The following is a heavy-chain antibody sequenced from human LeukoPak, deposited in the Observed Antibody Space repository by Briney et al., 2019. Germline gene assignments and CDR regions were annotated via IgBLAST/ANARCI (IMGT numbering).Heavy chain of an antibody. CDR1: GFTFSDYY. V-gene: IGHV3-11*04. CDR3: ARDSSVLSRVNS. J-gene: IGHJ4*02. Sequence: GGSLRLSCAASGFTFSDYYMTWIRQAPGKGLERVSYISSGGSNTYYADSVKGRFTISRDNAKNSLYLQMNSLRAEDTAVYYCARDSSVLSRVNSWGQGTLVTVSS. CDR2: ISSGGSNT. D-gene: IGHD2-15*01.